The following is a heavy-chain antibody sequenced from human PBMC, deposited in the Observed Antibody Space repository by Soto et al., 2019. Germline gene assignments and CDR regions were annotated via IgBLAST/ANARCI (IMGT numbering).Heavy chain of an antibody. Sequence: EVQLLQSGGGLVQPGGSLRLSCVGSGFSFRTYAMRWVRQAPGKGLEWVAGITGTGRSADYADSVKGRFTISRDNSKNTLYLHLKNLRADDPAVFYCATDDWGAASLRFDYWGQGPLVTVSS. CDR3: ATDDWGAASLRFDY. CDR1: GFSFRTYA. CDR2: ITGTGRSA. D-gene: IGHD7-27*01. J-gene: IGHJ4*02. V-gene: IGHV3-23*01.